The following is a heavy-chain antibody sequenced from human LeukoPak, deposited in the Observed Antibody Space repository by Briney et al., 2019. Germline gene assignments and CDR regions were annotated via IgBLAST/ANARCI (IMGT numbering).Heavy chain of an antibody. V-gene: IGHV4-59*08. CDR3: ARAPRDGNSMDF. J-gene: IGHJ4*02. CDR2: VYYTGTT. Sequence: SETLSLTCTVSGGSISSYYWSWIRQPPGKGLEWIGYVYYTGTTNCNPSLKSRVTISVDTSKNQFSLKLSSVTAADTAVYYCARAPRDGNSMDFWGQGTLVTVSS. D-gene: IGHD5-24*01. CDR1: GGSISSYY.